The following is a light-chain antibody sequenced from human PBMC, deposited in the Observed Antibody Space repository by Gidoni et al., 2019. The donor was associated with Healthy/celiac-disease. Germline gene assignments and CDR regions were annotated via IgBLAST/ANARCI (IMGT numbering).Light chain of an antibody. CDR2: DVS. J-gene: IGLJ2*01. V-gene: IGLV2-14*03. CDR3: SSYTSSSTTRV. Sequence: QSALTQPAPVSGSPGQSITISCTGTSSDVGVYNYVSWYQQHPGKAPKLMIYDVSNRPSGVSNRFSGSKSGNTASLTISGLQAEDEADYYCSSYTSSSTTRVSGGGTKLTVL. CDR1: SSDVGVYNY.